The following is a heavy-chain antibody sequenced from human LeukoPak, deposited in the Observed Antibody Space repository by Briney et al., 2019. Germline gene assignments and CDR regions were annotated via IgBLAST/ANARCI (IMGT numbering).Heavy chain of an antibody. Sequence: PGGSLRLSCAASGFTFSGYAMHWVRQAPGKGLEWVSFIRDDGSNKYNADSVKGRFTISRDNSDNTLYLQMNSLRAEDTAVYYCAKDQEEGDDDSSGAVDYWGQGTMVTVSS. V-gene: IGHV3-30*02. CDR3: AKDQEEGDDDSSGAVDY. CDR2: IRDDGSNK. J-gene: IGHJ4*02. D-gene: IGHD3-22*01. CDR1: GFTFSGYA.